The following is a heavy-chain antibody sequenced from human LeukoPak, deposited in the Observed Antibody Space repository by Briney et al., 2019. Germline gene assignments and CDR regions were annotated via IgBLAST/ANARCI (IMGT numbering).Heavy chain of an antibody. CDR2: ISSNGGST. D-gene: IGHD3-22*01. CDR1: GFTFSSYA. V-gene: IGHV3-64D*09. Sequence: GGSLRLSCSASGFTFSSYAMHWVRQAPGKGLEHVSAISSNGGSTYYADSVKGRFTISRDNSKNTLSLQMSSLRAEDTAVYYCVKDDVYYYDTNSYPHWGQGTLVTVSS. J-gene: IGHJ4*02. CDR3: VKDDVYYYDTNSYPH.